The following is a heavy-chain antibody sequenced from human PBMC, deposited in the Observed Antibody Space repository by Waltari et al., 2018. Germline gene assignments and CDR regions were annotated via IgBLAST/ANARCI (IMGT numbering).Heavy chain of an antibody. D-gene: IGHD6-19*01. CDR2: IYHSGST. V-gene: IGHV4-4*02. CDR1: GGSISSSNW. CDR3: ARDWSSGWYGYFDL. Sequence: QVQLQESGPGLVKPSGTLSLTCAVSGGSISSSNWWSWVRQPPGQGPEWIGEIYHSGSTNYNPSLKSRVTISVDKSKNQFSLKLSSVTAADTAVYYCARDWSSGWYGYFDLWGRGTLVTVSS. J-gene: IGHJ2*01.